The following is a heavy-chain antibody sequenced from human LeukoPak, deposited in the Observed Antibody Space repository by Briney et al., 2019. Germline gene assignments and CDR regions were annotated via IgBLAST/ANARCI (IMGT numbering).Heavy chain of an antibody. CDR1: GYSFTYYY. Sequence: ASVKVSCKASGYSFTYYYLHWVRQAPGQGLEWMGCIDPDTGGTKFAQKFQGGVTMTRDTSVSTAYMELSSLRSDDTAVYYCAREYYDSSGLKYAFDIWGQGTMVTVSS. J-gene: IGHJ3*02. CDR2: IDPDTGGT. V-gene: IGHV1-2*02. D-gene: IGHD3-22*01. CDR3: AREYYDSSGLKYAFDI.